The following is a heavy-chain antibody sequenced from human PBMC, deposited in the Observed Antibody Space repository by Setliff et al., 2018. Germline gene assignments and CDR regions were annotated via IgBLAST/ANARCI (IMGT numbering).Heavy chain of an antibody. V-gene: IGHV1-18*01. D-gene: IGHD6-19*01. J-gene: IGHJ4*02. CDR1: GYTFTRYA. CDR3: TRGQRAWSY. Sequence: ASVKVSCKASGYTFTRYAISWVRQAPGQGPEWMGWISAYNGNTYYALKLQDRVIMTADTSTNTVYLDLRSLRSDDSAMYYCTRGQRAWSYWGQGTLVTVSS. CDR2: ISAYNGNT.